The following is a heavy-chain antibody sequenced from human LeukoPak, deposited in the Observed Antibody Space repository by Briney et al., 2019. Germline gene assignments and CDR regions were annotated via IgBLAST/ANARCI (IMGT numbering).Heavy chain of an antibody. D-gene: IGHD5-18*01. Sequence: PGGSLRLSCAASGFTFNTYGMHWVRQAPGKGLEWVALISYDGSHKYFADSVKGRFTISRDSSKNTLYLQMNSLSAEDTAVYYCAKGPSGYSYGGYFDFWGQGTLVTVSS. CDR3: AKGPSGYSYGGYFDF. J-gene: IGHJ4*02. CDR2: ISYDGSHK. V-gene: IGHV3-30*18. CDR1: GFTFNTYG.